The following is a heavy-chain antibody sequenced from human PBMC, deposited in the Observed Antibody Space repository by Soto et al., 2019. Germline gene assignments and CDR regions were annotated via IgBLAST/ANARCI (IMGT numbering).Heavy chain of an antibody. J-gene: IGHJ6*02. D-gene: IGHD2-2*01. CDR3: ARDYCSSTSCLGVDV. V-gene: IGHV4-30-2*01. CDR2: IYHSGST. Sequence: QLQLQESGSGLVKPSQTLSLTCAVSGGSISSGGYSWSWIRQPPGKGLEWIGYIYHSGSTYYNPSLKSRVTISVDRSKNQFSLKLSSVTAADTAVYYCARDYCSSTSCLGVDVWGQGTTVTVSS. CDR1: GGSISSGGYS.